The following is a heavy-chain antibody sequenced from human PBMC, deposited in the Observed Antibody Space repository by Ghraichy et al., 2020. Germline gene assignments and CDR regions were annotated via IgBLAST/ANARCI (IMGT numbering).Heavy chain of an antibody. CDR1: GFTFSDHY. V-gene: IGHV3-72*01. CDR3: ARLYQRSFDY. Sequence: GGSLRLSCAAFGFTFSDHYMDWVRQAPGKGLEWVGRIRNKANSYTTEYAAPVKGRFTISRDDSKNSLYLQMNSLKTEDTAVYYCARLYQRSFDYWGQGTLVTVSS. D-gene: IGHD2-2*01. CDR2: IRNKANSYTT. J-gene: IGHJ4*02.